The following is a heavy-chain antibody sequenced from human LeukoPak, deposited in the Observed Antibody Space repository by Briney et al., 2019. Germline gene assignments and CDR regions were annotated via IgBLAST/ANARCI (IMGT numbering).Heavy chain of an antibody. CDR1: GYTFTSFY. Sequence: ASVKVSCKASGYTFTSFYMHWVRQAPGQGLEWMGIINLSGGSTSYAQKFQGRVTMTRDMSTSTVYMELSSLRSEDTAVYYCARAQSLFDYWGQGTLVTVSS. V-gene: IGHV1-46*01. CDR2: INLSGGST. CDR3: ARAQSLFDY. J-gene: IGHJ4*02.